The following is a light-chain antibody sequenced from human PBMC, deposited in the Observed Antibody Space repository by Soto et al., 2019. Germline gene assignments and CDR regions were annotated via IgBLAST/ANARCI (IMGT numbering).Light chain of an antibody. CDR2: GES. CDR3: QQYNNWLWT. J-gene: IGKJ1*01. V-gene: IGKV3-15*01. CDR1: QSVSSN. Sequence: EIVLTQSPATLSLSPGESATLSCRASQSVSSNLAWYQQKPGQAPRILIYGESTRATGIPDRLSGSGSGTEFNLTISRLQSEDFAVYYCQQYNNWLWTFGQGTKVDIK.